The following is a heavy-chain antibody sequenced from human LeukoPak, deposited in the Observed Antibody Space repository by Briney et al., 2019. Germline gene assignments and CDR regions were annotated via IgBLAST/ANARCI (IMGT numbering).Heavy chain of an antibody. CDR1: GGSISGYY. D-gene: IGHD5-24*01. Sequence: PSETLSLTCTVSGGSISGYYWSWMRQPPGKGPEWIGYISDSGSTNYNPSLKSRVTISVDTSKNQFSLKLTSMTAADTAVYYCARVDDYNSLYWGQGTLVTVSS. CDR2: ISDSGST. V-gene: IGHV4-59*01. CDR3: ARVDDYNSLY. J-gene: IGHJ4*02.